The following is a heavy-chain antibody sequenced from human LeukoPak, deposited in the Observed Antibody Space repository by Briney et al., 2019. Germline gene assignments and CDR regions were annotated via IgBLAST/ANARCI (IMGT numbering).Heavy chain of an antibody. V-gene: IGHV4-39*01. CDR3: ARVATSNWFDP. CDR1: GGSMSSSSYC. J-gene: IGHJ5*02. CDR2: ICDSGST. D-gene: IGHD5-12*01. Sequence: GPRLVKPSETLSLTCTVSGGSMSSSSYCWGWIRQPPGKGLEWIGSICDSGSTFYNPSLKSRVTLSVDTSKNQFFLKLSSVTAADTAVYYCARVATSNWFDPWGQGTLVTVSS.